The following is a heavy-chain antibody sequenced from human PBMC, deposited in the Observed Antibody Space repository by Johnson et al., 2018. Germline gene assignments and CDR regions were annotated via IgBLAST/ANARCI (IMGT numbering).Heavy chain of an antibody. D-gene: IGHD5-24*01. Sequence: VQLVQSGGGLVQPGGSLRLSCAASGLTFSRYAMSWVRQAPGKGLEWVSAISGSGSPIYYADSVKGRFTITRDNAENSLYLQMNSLKAEDTAVYYCARGMAQDFYYMDVWGKGTTVTVSS. V-gene: IGHV3-48*04. J-gene: IGHJ6*03. CDR1: GLTFSRYA. CDR2: ISGSGSPI. CDR3: ARGMAQDFYYMDV.